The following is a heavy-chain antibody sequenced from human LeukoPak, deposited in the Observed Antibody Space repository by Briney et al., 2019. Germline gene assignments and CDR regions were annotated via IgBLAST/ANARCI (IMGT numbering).Heavy chain of an antibody. Sequence: GGSLRLSCSASGFSFSSYAMHWVRQSPGKGPEYVSAISTTGGSTYYADSVKGRFTISRDNSKNTLYLQMNSLRAEDTAVYYCAKASWRWELLTWWGQGTLVTVSS. CDR3: AKASWRWELLTW. J-gene: IGHJ4*02. D-gene: IGHD1-26*01. CDR1: GFSFSSYA. CDR2: ISTTGGST. V-gene: IGHV3-64*04.